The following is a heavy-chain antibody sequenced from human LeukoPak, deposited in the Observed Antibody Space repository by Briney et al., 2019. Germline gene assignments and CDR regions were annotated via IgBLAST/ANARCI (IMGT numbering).Heavy chain of an antibody. D-gene: IGHD2-15*01. CDR1: GFTFSNYA. CDR2: ISGSGNST. V-gene: IGHV3-23*01. Sequence: GGSLRLSCAASGFTFSNYAMTWVRQAPGKGLEWVSVISGSGNSTFYSDSVKGRFTISRDDSKNTLFLQMNSLRAEDTAVYFCAKSDTASCYSATDYWGQETLVTVSS. J-gene: IGHJ4*02. CDR3: AKSDTASCYSATDY.